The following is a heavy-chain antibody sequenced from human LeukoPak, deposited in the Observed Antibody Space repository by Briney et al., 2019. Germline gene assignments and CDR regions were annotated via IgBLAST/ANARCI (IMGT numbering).Heavy chain of an antibody. V-gene: IGHV3-74*01. Sequence: GGSLRLSCAASGFTFSSYWMHWVRQAPGKGLVWVSRINSDGSSTSYADSVKGRFTITRDNAENTLYLQMNSLRAEDTAVYYCARVGDSSGYYGYYYYHYGMDVWGQGTTVTVSS. CDR2: INSDGSST. CDR3: ARVGDSSGYYGYYYYHYGMDV. D-gene: IGHD3-22*01. CDR1: GFTFSSYW. J-gene: IGHJ6*02.